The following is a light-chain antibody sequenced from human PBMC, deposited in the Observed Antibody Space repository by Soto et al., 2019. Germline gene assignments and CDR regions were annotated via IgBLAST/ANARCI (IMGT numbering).Light chain of an antibody. V-gene: IGLV2-14*01. CDR1: SSDVGAYNY. CDR3: SSYTSSSTVV. CDR2: EVS. Sequence: QSVLTQPASVSGSPGQSITISCTGSSSDVGAYNYVSWYQQHPGKAPKLIIYEVSNRPSGVSDRFSGSKSGSTASLTISGLRAEDEADYYCSSYTSSSTVVFGGGTKLTVL. J-gene: IGLJ2*01.